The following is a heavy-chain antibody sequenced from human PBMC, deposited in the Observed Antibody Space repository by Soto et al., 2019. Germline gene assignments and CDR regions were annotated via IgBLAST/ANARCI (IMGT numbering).Heavy chain of an antibody. CDR2: VYAGGNT. D-gene: IGHD4-17*01. CDR1: GFTVSSNY. Sequence: ESGGGLVQPGGSLRLSCAASGFTVSSNYMSWVRQAPGKGLEWVSVVYAGGNTYYADSVKGRFTISRDSSKNTLYLQMNSLRAEDTAVYYCARATYGEYGDAYFDFWGQGTLVTVSS. CDR3: ARATYGEYGDAYFDF. V-gene: IGHV3-66*01. J-gene: IGHJ4*02.